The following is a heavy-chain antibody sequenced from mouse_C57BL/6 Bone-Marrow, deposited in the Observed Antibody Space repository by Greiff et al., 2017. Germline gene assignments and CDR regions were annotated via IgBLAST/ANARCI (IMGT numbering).Heavy chain of an antibody. Sequence: QVQLQQPGAELVKPGASVKMSCKASGYTFTSYWLTWVKQRPGQGLEWIGDIYPGSGSTNYNEKFKSKATLTVDTSSSTAYMQLSSLTSEDSAVYYCARWGITTVVEAMDYWGQGTSVTVSS. D-gene: IGHD1-1*01. CDR2: IYPGSGST. V-gene: IGHV1-55*01. J-gene: IGHJ4*01. CDR3: ARWGITTVVEAMDY. CDR1: GYTFTSYW.